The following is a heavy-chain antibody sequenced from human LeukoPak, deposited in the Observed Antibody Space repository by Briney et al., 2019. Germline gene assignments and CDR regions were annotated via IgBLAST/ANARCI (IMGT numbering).Heavy chain of an antibody. CDR2: IYTGEST. Sequence: KTSETLSLTCTVSGGSISSATYYWNWIRQPAGKGLEWIGRIYTGESTNYNPSLKSRVTISVDTSKNQFSLKLSSVTAADTALYYCAASALAAAGTDYWGQGTPVTVSS. CDR3: AASALAAAGTDY. V-gene: IGHV4-61*02. CDR1: GGSISSATYY. J-gene: IGHJ4*02. D-gene: IGHD6-13*01.